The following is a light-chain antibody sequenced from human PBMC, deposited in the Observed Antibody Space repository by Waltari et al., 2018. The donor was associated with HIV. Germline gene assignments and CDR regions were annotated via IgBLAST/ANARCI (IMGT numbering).Light chain of an antibody. CDR3: QQYLDWPAWT. J-gene: IGKJ1*01. V-gene: IGKV3D-15*01. Sequence: ILLTQSPVTLSVSPGETAHLSRRASRNLGGNLAWYQQKPGQAPRLVIDGASSRPADIPARFSGRGSGTEFSLTITSLQAEDCAVYYCQQYLDWPAWTFGQGTKVEV. CDR2: GAS. CDR1: RNLGGN.